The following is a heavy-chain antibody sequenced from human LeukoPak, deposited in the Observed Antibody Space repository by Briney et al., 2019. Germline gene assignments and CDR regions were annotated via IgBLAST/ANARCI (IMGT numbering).Heavy chain of an antibody. J-gene: IGHJ4*02. D-gene: IGHD3-10*01. V-gene: IGHV3-21*01. CDR1: GFTFSSYG. CDR2: ISSSSSYI. Sequence: PGGSLRLSCAASGFTFSSYGMHWVRQAPGKGLEWVSSISSSSSYIYYADSVKGRFTISRDNVKNSLYLQMNSLRAEDTAVYYCARDYYGSGSYTSWGQGTLVTVSS. CDR3: ARDYYGSGSYTS.